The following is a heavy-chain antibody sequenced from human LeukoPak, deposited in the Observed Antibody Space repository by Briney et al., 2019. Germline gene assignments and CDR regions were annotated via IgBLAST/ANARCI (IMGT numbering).Heavy chain of an antibody. Sequence: PSETLSLTCTVSGGSISSYYWSWIRQPPGKGLEWIGYIYYSGSTNYNPPLKSRVTISVDTSKNQFSLKLSSVTAADTAVFYCARGGRLLPLNYWGQGTLVTVSS. V-gene: IGHV4-59*01. CDR1: GGSISSYY. CDR2: IYYSGST. CDR3: ARGGRLLPLNY. D-gene: IGHD3-22*01. J-gene: IGHJ4*02.